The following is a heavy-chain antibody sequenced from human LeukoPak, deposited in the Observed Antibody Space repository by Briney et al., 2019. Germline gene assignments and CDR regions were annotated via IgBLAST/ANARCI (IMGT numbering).Heavy chain of an antibody. J-gene: IGHJ4*02. CDR2: IYSGGST. Sequence: GGSLRLSCAASGFTVSSNYMSWVRQAPGKGLEWVSVIYSGGSTYYADSVKGRFTISRDNSKNTLYLQMNSLRAEDTAVYYCATTPKHGDYDYWGQGTQVTVSS. CDR1: GFTVSSNY. D-gene: IGHD4-17*01. CDR3: ATTPKHGDYDY. V-gene: IGHV3-53*01.